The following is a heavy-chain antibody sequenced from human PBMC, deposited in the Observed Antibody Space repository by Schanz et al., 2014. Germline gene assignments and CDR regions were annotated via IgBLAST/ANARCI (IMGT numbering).Heavy chain of an antibody. V-gene: IGHV3-48*02. Sequence: VQLVESGGGVVQPGGSLRLSCAASGFTFSNFGIHWVRQAPGKGLEWVSYISSSGSTIDYADSVKGRFTVSKDNAKDSLYLQMNSLRDEDTAVYYCARARSGGYLVDYWGQGTLVTVSS. CDR2: ISSSGSTI. CDR3: ARARSGGYLVDY. D-gene: IGHD3-22*01. CDR1: GFTFSNFG. J-gene: IGHJ4*02.